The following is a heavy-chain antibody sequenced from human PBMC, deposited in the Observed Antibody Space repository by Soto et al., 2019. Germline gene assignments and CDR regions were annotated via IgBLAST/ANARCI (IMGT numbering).Heavy chain of an antibody. CDR1: GFTFSSYG. CDR2: IWYDGSNK. Sequence: QVQLVESGGGVVQPGRSLRLSCAASGFTFSSYGMHWVRQAPGKGLEWVAVIWYDGSNKYYADSVKGQFTISRDNSKNTLYLQMNSLRAEDTAVYYCARDLLWFGELSGGGFDPWGQGTLVTVSS. D-gene: IGHD3-10*01. V-gene: IGHV3-33*01. J-gene: IGHJ5*02. CDR3: ARDLLWFGELSGGGFDP.